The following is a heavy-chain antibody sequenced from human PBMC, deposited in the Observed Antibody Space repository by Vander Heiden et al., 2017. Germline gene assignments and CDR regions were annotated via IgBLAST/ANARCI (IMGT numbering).Heavy chain of an antibody. CDR3: AKGFAVDY. J-gene: IGHJ4*02. CDR1: GITFSTYA. Sequence: EVQLLESGGGLVQPGGSLRLACAASGITFSTYAMSWVRQAPGKGLEWVSGISGSGGSTYYADSVKGRFTISRDNSKKTLYLQMNSLRAEDTAVYYCAKGFAVDYWGQGTLVTVSS. CDR2: ISGSGGST. D-gene: IGHD3-16*01. V-gene: IGHV3-23*01.